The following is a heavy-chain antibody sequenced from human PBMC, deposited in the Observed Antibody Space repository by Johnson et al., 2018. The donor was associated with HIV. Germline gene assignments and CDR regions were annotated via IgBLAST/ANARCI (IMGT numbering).Heavy chain of an antibody. J-gene: IGHJ3*02. V-gene: IGHV3-23*04. Sequence: VQLVESGGGLVQPGGSLRLSCAASGFTFSSYAMNWVRQAPGKGLEWVSAIGGGGGSTYYADYVTGRFTLSRDNSKNTLYQQMNSLRAEDTAVYYCARDRTSQRWELLPDDAFDIRGKGTMGTVSS. CDR3: ARDRTSQRWELLPDDAFDI. D-gene: IGHD1-26*01. CDR1: GFTFSSYA. CDR2: IGGGGGST.